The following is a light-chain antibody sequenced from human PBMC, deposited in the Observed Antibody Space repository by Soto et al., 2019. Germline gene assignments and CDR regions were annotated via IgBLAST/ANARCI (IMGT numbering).Light chain of an antibody. J-gene: IGKJ3*01. CDR1: QSVGSS. CDR3: QQYNNWPGVT. CDR2: SAS. V-gene: IGKV3-15*01. Sequence: EIVMTQSPVTLSVSPGERATLSCRASQSVGSSLAWYQQKPGQAPRLLIYSASTRATGIPARFSGSGSGTEFTLTISSLQSEDCAIYYCQQYNNWPGVTFGPGTKVDIK.